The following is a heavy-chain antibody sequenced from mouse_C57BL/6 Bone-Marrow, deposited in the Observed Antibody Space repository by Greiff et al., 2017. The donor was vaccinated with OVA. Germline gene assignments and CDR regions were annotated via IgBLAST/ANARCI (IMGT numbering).Heavy chain of an antibody. V-gene: IGHV5-4*03. CDR3: ARVLYYGHAMDY. CDR2: ISDGGSYT. J-gene: IGHJ4*01. CDR1: GFTFSSYA. D-gene: IGHD2-1*01. Sequence: DVMLVESGGGLVKPGGSLTPSFPSSGFTFSSYAMSWVRQTPEKRLEWVATISDGGSYTYYPDNVKGRFTISRDNAKNNLYLQMSHLKSEDTAMYYCARVLYYGHAMDYWGQGTSVTVSS.